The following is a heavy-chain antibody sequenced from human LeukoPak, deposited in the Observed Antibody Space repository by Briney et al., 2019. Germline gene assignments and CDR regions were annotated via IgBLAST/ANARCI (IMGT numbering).Heavy chain of an antibody. Sequence: SQTLSLTCTVSGGSISSGSYYWSWIRQPAGKGLEWIGRIYTSGSTNYNPSLKSRVTISVDTSKNQFSLKLSSVTAADTAVYYCAGSYSSSWYYWFDPWGQGTLVTVSS. CDR2: IYTSGST. J-gene: IGHJ5*02. CDR1: GGSISSGSYY. CDR3: AGSYSSSWYYWFDP. D-gene: IGHD6-13*01. V-gene: IGHV4-61*02.